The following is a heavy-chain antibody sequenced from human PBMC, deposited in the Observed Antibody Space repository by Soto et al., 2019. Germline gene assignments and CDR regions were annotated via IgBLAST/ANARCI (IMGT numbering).Heavy chain of an antibody. CDR1: GFSLRNSGVG. CDR2: IYWDDDK. Sequence: QITLKESGPTLVKPTQTLTLTCTFSGFSLRNSGVGVGWIRQPPGKALVWLALIYWDDDKGYSPSLKSRLTLTKATSTNQVVLTMTNMDPVDTATYYCAHLTTGGFYFAYWGQGTLVTVSS. V-gene: IGHV2-5*02. D-gene: IGHD4-17*01. J-gene: IGHJ4*02. CDR3: AHLTTGGFYFAY.